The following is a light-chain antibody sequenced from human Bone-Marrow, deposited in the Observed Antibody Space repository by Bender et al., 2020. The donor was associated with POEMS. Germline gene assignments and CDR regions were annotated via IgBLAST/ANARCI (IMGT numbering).Light chain of an antibody. CDR3: QSWDGDDSTVV. J-gene: IGLJ2*01. Sequence: SYELTQPPSVSVSPGQTATIPCSGDKLGNRFASWYQQRPGQSPVLVIYQDDQRPSGIPERFSGSNSGNTATLTISGTQAMDEADYYCQSWDGDDSTVVFGGGTLLTVL. CDR1: KLGNRF. V-gene: IGLV3-1*01. CDR2: QDD.